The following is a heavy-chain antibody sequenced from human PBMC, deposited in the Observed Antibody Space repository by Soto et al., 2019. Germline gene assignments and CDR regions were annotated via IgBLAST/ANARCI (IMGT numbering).Heavy chain of an antibody. D-gene: IGHD5-18*01. CDR2: ISGSGGST. CDR3: AKDLTRGYSYGGSGSYYYGMDV. Sequence: GGSLRLSCAASGFTFSSYAMSWVRQAPGKGLEWVSAISGSGGSTYYADSVKGRFTISRDNSKNTLYLQMNSLRAEDTAVYYCAKDLTRGYSYGGSGSYYYGMDVWGQGTTVTAP. J-gene: IGHJ6*02. CDR1: GFTFSSYA. V-gene: IGHV3-23*01.